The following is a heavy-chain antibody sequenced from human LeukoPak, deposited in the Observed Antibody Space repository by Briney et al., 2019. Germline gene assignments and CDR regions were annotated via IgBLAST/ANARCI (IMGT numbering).Heavy chain of an antibody. Sequence: NPSETLSLTCTVSGGSISSYYWSWIRQPPGKGLEWIGYIYYSGSTNYNPSLKSRVTISVDTSKNQFSLKLSSVTAVDTATYYCAHRRSGADYGDLDYWGQGTLVTVSS. CDR3: AHRRSGADYGDLDY. D-gene: IGHD4-17*01. V-gene: IGHV4-59*01. J-gene: IGHJ4*02. CDR2: IYYSGST. CDR1: GGSISSYY.